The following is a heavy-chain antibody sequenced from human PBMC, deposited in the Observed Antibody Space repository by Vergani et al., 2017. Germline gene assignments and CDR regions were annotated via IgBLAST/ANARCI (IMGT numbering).Heavy chain of an antibody. J-gene: IGHJ4*02. CDR3: AKDRLSPVAWPYY. D-gene: IGHD2/OR15-2a*01. V-gene: IGHV3-23*04. CDR2: ISVSGRSI. CDR1: GFNFNNYV. Sequence: EVQLVESGGALIQPGGSLRLSCAASGFNFNNYVITWIRQAPGRGLEWVSGISVSGRSIYYADSVKGRFTISRDNSKNTLSLQMNSLRAADTAVYYCAKDRLSPVAWPYYWGQGTLVTVSS.